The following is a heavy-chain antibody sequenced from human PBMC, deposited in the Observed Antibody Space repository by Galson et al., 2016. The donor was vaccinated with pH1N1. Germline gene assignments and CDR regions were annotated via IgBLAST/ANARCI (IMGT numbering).Heavy chain of an antibody. D-gene: IGHD1-26*01. CDR1: GYTFTGYY. J-gene: IGHJ3*02. V-gene: IGHV1-2*06. CDR2: INPNSGGT. CDR3: ARVYSRGGTYYPDAFDI. Sequence: SVKVSCKASGYTFTGYYMHWVRQAPGQGLEWMGRINPNSGGTNYAQKFQGRVTKTRDTSISTAYMELSRLRSDDTAVYYCARVYSRGGTYYPDAFDIWGQGTMVTVSS.